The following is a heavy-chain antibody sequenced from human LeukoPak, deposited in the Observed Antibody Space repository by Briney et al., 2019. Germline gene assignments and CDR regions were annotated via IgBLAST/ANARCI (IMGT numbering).Heavy chain of an antibody. CDR2: INPSGGST. CDR3: ASRLMAGMATYFDY. V-gene: IGHV1-46*01. Sequence: GGSVKVSCKASGYTFTSYYMHWVRQAPRQGLEWMGIINPSGGSTSYAHKFQGKVTITADASTHTPYIELSSLRSEATAAYYCASRLMAGMATYFDYWGQGTLVTVS. J-gene: IGHJ4*02. D-gene: IGHD5-24*01. CDR1: GYTFTSYY.